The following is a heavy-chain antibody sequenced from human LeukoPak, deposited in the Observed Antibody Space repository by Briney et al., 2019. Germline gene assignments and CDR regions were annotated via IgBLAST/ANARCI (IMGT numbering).Heavy chain of an antibody. CDR2: IKSKTDGGTA. Sequence: GSLRLSCAASGFTFSNAWMGWVRQAPGKGLEWVGRIKSKTDGGTADYAAPVKGRFTISRDDSKNTLYLQMNSLKTEDTAVYYCTNLDNDFWSGYYRIIVVYWGQGTLVTVSS. V-gene: IGHV3-15*01. CDR3: TNLDNDFWSGYYRIIVVY. CDR1: GFTFSNAW. J-gene: IGHJ4*02. D-gene: IGHD3-3*01.